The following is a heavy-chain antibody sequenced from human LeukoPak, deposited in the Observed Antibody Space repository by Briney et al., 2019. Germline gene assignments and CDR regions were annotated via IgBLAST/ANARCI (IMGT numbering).Heavy chain of an antibody. V-gene: IGHV4-4*07. CDR2: ISDSGTT. Sequence: SETPSLTCAASRGSIINYYWTWVRQSAGKGLEWIGRISDSGTTDYNPSLRSRVVMSVDTSKNQFSLTLMSVTAADTAVYYCAGRAGHNLLDHWGQGIQVTVSS. CDR3: AGRAGHNLLDH. D-gene: IGHD1-1*01. J-gene: IGHJ4*02. CDR1: RGSIINYY.